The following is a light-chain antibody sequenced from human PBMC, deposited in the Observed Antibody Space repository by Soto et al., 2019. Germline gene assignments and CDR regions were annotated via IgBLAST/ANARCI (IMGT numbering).Light chain of an antibody. CDR3: SSYTSSSTVV. Sequence: QSALTQPASVSGSPGQSITISCTGTSSDVGGYNYVSWYQQHPGKAPKLMIYDVSTRPSGVSNRFSGSKSGNTSSLTISGHQAEDEADYYCSSYTSSSTVVFGGGTQLTVL. V-gene: IGLV2-14*01. J-gene: IGLJ2*01. CDR1: SSDVGGYNY. CDR2: DVS.